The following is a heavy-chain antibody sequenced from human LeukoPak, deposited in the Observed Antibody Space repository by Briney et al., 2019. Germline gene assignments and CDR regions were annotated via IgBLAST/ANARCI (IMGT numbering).Heavy chain of an antibody. J-gene: IGHJ4*02. CDR3: ARESPLNNVDY. CDR2: ISSSGSTI. CDR1: GFTFSSYE. Sequence: GGSLRLSCAASGFTFSSYEMNWVRQAPGKGLEWVSYISSSGSTIYYADSVKGRFTISRDNAKNSLYLQMNSLRAEDTAVYYCARESPLNNVDYWGQGTLVTVSS. V-gene: IGHV3-48*03. D-gene: IGHD1/OR15-1a*01.